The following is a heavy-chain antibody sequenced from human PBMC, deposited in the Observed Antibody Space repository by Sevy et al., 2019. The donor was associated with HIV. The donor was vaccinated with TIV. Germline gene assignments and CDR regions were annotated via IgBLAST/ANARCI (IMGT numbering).Heavy chain of an antibody. CDR2: IYHSGST. Sequence: LETLSLTCAVYGGSFSGHYWSWIHQPPGKALEWIGEIYHSGSTNYNPSPKSRVTISVDTSKNQFSLKLSSVTAADTAVYHCARVETRNDYVWGTYRYTDPLVDYWGQGTLVTVSS. CDR3: ARVETRNDYVWGTYRYTDPLVDY. D-gene: IGHD3-16*02. V-gene: IGHV4-34*01. J-gene: IGHJ4*02. CDR1: GGSFSGHY.